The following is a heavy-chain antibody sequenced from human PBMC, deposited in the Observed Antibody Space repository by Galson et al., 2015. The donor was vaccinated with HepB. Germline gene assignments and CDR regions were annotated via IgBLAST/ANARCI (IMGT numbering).Heavy chain of an antibody. CDR3: ARVNFTSQDCTNGVCYFGGYYYYGMDV. V-gene: IGHV4-59*01. CDR1: GGSISSYY. D-gene: IGHD2-8*01. CDR2: IYYSGST. Sequence: ETLSLTCTVSGGSISSYYWSWIRQPPGKGLEWIGYIYYSGSTNYNPSLKSRVTISVDTSKNQFSLKLSSVTAADTAVYYCARVNFTSQDCTNGVCYFGGYYYYGMDVWGQGTTVTVSS. J-gene: IGHJ6*02.